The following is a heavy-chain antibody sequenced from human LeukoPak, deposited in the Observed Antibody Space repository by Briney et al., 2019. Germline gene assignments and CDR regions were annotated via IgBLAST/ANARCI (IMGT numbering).Heavy chain of an antibody. Sequence: GGSLRLSYAASGFTFDDYGMSWVRHAPGKRLEWVSGINWNGGSTGYADSVKGRFTISRDNAKNSLYLQMNSLRAEDTALYYCARSVAASRDYWGQGTLVTVSS. D-gene: IGHD2-15*01. CDR1: GFTFDDYG. V-gene: IGHV3-20*03. J-gene: IGHJ4*02. CDR3: ARSVAASRDY. CDR2: INWNGGST.